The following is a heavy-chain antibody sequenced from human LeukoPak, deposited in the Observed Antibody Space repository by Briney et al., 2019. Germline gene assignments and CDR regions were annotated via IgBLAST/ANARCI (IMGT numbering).Heavy chain of an antibody. CDR2: IGTASDT. CDR3: ARGPPRGKYYYMDV. J-gene: IGHJ6*03. Sequence: GGSLRLSCAASGFTFSSLDMHWVRQPTGQGLEWVSTIGTASDTYYPGSVEGRFTLSRDNAKNSLYLQMNGLTAGDTAVYYCARGPPRGKYYYMDVWGKGTTVTVSS. D-gene: IGHD1-1*01. CDR1: GFTFSSLD. V-gene: IGHV3-13*01.